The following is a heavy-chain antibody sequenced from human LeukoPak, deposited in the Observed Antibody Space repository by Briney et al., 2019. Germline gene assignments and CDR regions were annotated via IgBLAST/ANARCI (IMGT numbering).Heavy chain of an antibody. CDR1: GGSISSYY. V-gene: IGHV4-59*01. CDR3: AVARGEGSTPFDY. D-gene: IGHD3-10*01. CDR2: IYYSGGT. J-gene: IGHJ4*02. Sequence: SETLSLTCTVSGGSISSYYWSWIRQPPGKGLEWIGYIYYSGGTNYNPSLKSRVTISVDTSKNQFSLKLSSVTAADTALYYCAVARGEGSTPFDYWGQGTLVTVSS.